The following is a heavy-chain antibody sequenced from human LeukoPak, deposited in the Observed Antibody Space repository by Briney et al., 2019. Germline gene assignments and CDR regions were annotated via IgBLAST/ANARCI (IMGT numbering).Heavy chain of an antibody. CDR2: ITGNGVTT. CDR3: AKERRRVDTSMIRSYYFDS. V-gene: IGHV3-23*01. J-gene: IGHJ4*02. CDR1: GFPFSSSA. Sequence: PGGSLRLSCAASGFPFSSSAMSWVRHTPGNGLEWLSSITGNGVTTYYAASVKGRFTISRDNSKNILFLQMNSLGAEDSASYFCAKERRRVDTSMIRSYYFDSWGQGTPVTVSS. D-gene: IGHD3-16*01.